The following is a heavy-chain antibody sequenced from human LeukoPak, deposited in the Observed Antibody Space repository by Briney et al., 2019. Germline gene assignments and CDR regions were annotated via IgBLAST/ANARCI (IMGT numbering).Heavy chain of an antibody. CDR2: TNWSGGST. CDR3: ARETPPGWGRTGDFDY. V-gene: IGHV3-20*04. Sequence: GGSLRLSCAASGFTFDDYGMSWVRQAPGKGLEWVSGTNWSGGSTGYVDSVKGRFTISRDNAKRSLYLQMNSLRVEDTALYYCARETPPGWGRTGDFDYWGQGTLVTVSS. CDR1: GFTFDDYG. J-gene: IGHJ4*02. D-gene: IGHD3-10*01.